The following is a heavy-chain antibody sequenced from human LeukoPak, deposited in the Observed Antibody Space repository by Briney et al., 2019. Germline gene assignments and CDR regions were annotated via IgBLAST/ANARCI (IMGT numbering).Heavy chain of an antibody. CDR1: GGSISSYY. J-gene: IGHJ4*02. D-gene: IGHD1-26*01. Sequence: SETLSLTCSVSGGSISSYYWSWIRQPPGKGLEWIGHIYNSGSTKYNPSLKSRVTILVDTSENQLPLKLSSVTAADTAVYYCARQRAHIVGATVFDYWGQGTLVTVSS. CDR2: IYNSGST. V-gene: IGHV4-4*09. CDR3: ARQRAHIVGATVFDY.